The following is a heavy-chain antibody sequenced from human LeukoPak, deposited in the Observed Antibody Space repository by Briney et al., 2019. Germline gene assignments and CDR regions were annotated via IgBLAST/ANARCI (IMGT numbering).Heavy chain of an antibody. CDR3: AKGHDSSGYYSYYFDY. Sequence: TGGSLRLSCAASGFTFSTYAMSWVRQAPGKGLEWVSTISGSGGSTYYGDSVKGRFTISRDNSKNTLYLQMNSLRAEDTAVYYCAKGHDSSGYYSYYFDYWGQGTLVTVSS. CDR2: ISGSGGST. CDR1: GFTFSTYA. V-gene: IGHV3-23*01. J-gene: IGHJ4*02. D-gene: IGHD3-22*01.